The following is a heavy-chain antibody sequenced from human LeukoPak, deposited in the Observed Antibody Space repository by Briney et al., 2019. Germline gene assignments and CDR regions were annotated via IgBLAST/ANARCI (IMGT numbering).Heavy chain of an antibody. V-gene: IGHV1-18*01. D-gene: IGHD3-22*01. CDR1: GYTFTSYG. Sequence: ASVKVSCKASGYTFTSYGISWVRQAPGQGLEWMGWISAYNGNTNYAQKLQGRVTMTTDTSTSTAYMELRSLRSDDTAVYYCAREPDYYYDSSGPDYWGQGTLVTVSS. CDR3: AREPDYYYDSSGPDY. J-gene: IGHJ4*02. CDR2: ISAYNGNT.